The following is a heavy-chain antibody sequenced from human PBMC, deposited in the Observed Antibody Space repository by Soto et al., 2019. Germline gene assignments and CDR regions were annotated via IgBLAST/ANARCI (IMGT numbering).Heavy chain of an antibody. V-gene: IGHV3-7*01. J-gene: IGHJ4*02. D-gene: IGHD6-19*01. CDR1: GFTFSSYW. Sequence: GGSLTLSCAASGFTFSSYWMSWDSQAPGKGLEWVGNIKQDASEKYYVDSVKGRFTISRDNAKKSLYLQMNSLRAEDTAVYYCVGSGWFDYFDYWGQGTLVTVSS. CDR2: IKQDASEK. CDR3: VGSGWFDYFDY.